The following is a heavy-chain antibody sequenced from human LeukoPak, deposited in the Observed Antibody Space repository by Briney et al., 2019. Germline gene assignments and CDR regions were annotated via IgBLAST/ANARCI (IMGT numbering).Heavy chain of an antibody. Sequence: GGSLRLSCAASGFTFSSYSMNWVRQAPGKGLEWVSYISSSSSTIYYADSVKGRFTISRDNAKNSLYLQMNSLRAEDTAVYYCAREDGYSTWGQGTLVTVSS. CDR2: ISSSSSTI. CDR3: AREDGYST. V-gene: IGHV3-48*04. J-gene: IGHJ4*02. CDR1: GFTFSSYS. D-gene: IGHD5-24*01.